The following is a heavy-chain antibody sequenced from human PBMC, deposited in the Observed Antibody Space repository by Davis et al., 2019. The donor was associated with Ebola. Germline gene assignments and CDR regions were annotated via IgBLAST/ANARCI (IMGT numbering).Heavy chain of an antibody. D-gene: IGHD1-7*01. CDR1: GNTISTYT. CDR3: TIAGGWLSPNYFDP. CDR2: IVPMFGTA. J-gene: IGHJ5*02. Sequence: AASVKVSCKASGNTISTYTIDWVRQAPGQGLEWMGGIVPMFGTADYARKFQGTVTITADESTSTAYMEVSSLRFEDTALYFCTIAGGWLSPNYFDPWGQGTQVIVSS. V-gene: IGHV1-69*13.